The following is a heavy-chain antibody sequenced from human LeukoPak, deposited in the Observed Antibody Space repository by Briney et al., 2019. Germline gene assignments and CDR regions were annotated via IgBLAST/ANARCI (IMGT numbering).Heavy chain of an antibody. J-gene: IGHJ4*02. CDR3: KKSFTGSYLDYFDF. CDR2: IQYDAGNR. D-gene: IGHD1-26*01. V-gene: IGHV3-30*02. CDR1: GFTFRSFG. Sequence: GGSLRLSCAASGFTFRSFGMHWVRQAPGKGLEWVAFIQYDAGNRQYADSVKGRFTISRDNSKTTLYMQMNSLTAQDTAVYYGKKSFTGSYLDYFDFWGQGTLVTVSS.